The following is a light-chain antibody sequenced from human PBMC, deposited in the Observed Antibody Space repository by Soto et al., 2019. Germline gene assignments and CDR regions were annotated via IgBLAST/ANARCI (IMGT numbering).Light chain of an antibody. CDR1: QSISSW. Sequence: DIQMTQSPSTLSASVGDRVTITCRASQSISSWLAWYQQKPGKAPKLLIYDASSLESGVPSRFSGSGSGTDFTLTISRLEPEDFAVYYCQQYGNSPVLTFGGGTKVDIK. CDR3: QQYGNSPVLT. CDR2: DAS. V-gene: IGKV1-5*01. J-gene: IGKJ4*01.